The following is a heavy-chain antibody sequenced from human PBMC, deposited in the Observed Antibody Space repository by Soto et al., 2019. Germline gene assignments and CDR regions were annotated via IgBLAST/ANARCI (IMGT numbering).Heavy chain of an antibody. CDR1: GFTFSNAW. D-gene: IGHD3-22*01. CDR3: TTDLRPSITMIVLESDY. CDR2: IKSKTDGGTT. V-gene: IGHV3-15*07. Sequence: GGSLRLSCAASGFTFSNAWMNWVRQAPGKGLDWVGRIKSKTDGGTTDYAAPVKGRFTISRDDSKNTLYLQMNSLKTEDTAVYYCTTDLRPSITMIVLESDYWGQGTLVTVSS. J-gene: IGHJ4*02.